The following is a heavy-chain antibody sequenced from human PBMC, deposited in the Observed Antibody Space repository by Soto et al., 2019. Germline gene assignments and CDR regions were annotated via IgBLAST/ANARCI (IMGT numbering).Heavy chain of an antibody. CDR1: GFTFSSYW. CDR3: ARGGRYYYMDV. V-gene: IGHV3-74*01. CDR2: ISSDGSST. Sequence: EVQLVESGGGLVQPGGSLRLSCAASGFTFSSYWMHWVRQAPGKGLVWVSRISSDGSSTTYADSVKGRFTISRVNAENTLYLQMNSLRAEDTAVYYCARGGRYYYMDVWGKGTTVTVSS. J-gene: IGHJ6*03. D-gene: IGHD3-16*01.